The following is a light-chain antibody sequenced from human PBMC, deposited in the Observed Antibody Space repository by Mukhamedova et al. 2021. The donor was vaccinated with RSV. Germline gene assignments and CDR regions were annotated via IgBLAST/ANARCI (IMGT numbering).Light chain of an antibody. J-gene: IGKJ1*01. Sequence: WYQRRVHGKAPIVLIYGASTLQSGVPPRFSGSRSGTDFTLTITGLQPEDFATYYCKQSYTVPWTFGQGTKVEVK. V-gene: IGKV1-39*01. CDR2: GAS. CDR3: KQSYTVPWT.